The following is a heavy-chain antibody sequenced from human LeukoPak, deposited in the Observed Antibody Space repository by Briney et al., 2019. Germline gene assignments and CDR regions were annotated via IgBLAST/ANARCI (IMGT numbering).Heavy chain of an antibody. D-gene: IGHD5-18*01. Sequence: GGPLRLSCAASGFTFSSYSMNWVRQAPGKGLEWVSSISSSSSYIYYADSVKGRFTISRDNAKNSLYLQMNSLRAEDTAVYYCARDLGGYSYGLFDYWGQGTLVTVSS. CDR2: ISSSSSYI. J-gene: IGHJ4*02. CDR1: GFTFSSYS. V-gene: IGHV3-21*01. CDR3: ARDLGGYSYGLFDY.